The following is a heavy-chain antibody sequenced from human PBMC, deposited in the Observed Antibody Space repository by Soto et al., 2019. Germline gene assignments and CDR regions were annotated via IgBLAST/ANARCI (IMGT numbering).Heavy chain of an antibody. J-gene: IGHJ4*02. CDR3: AHIYRRSGWLPYYFES. Sequence: QITLKESGPTLVKPTQTLTLTCTFSGFSLSTSGVGVGWVRQPPGQALEWLALIHWSDDRSYSPSLRSRLTIAEVTSKNQVVLTMTKMDPVDTATYFCAHIYRRSGWLPYYFESWGQGSLVTVSS. CDR2: IHWSDDR. V-gene: IGHV2-5*01. D-gene: IGHD6-19*01. CDR1: GFSLSTSGVG.